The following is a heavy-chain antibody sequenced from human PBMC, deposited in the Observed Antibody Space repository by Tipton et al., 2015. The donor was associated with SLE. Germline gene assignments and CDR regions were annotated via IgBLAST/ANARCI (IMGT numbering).Heavy chain of an antibody. V-gene: IGHV3-30*02. Sequence: SLRLSCAASGFTFSSYGMHWVRQAPGKGLEWVAFIRYDGSNKYYADSVKGRFTISRDNSKNTLYLQMNSLRAEDTAVYYCAKVGVVVRSHFDYWGQGTLVTVSS. D-gene: IGHD2-2*01. CDR3: AKVGVVVRSHFDY. J-gene: IGHJ4*02. CDR2: IRYDGSNK. CDR1: GFTFSSYG.